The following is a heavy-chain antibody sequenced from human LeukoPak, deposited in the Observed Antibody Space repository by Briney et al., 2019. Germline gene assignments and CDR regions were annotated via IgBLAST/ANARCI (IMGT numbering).Heavy chain of an antibody. D-gene: IGHD3-16*01. J-gene: IGHJ4*02. CDR1: GFTLSTYW. CDR3: ASWGAGGNS. V-gene: IGHV3-7*01. CDR2: INPDRSGK. Sequence: GGSLRLSCEASGFTLSTYWMNWVRQVPGKGLDWVANINPDRSGKRYVDSVKGRFTIARDNADNSLSLQMNSLRAEDTAVYYCASWGAGGNSWGQGTLVTVSS.